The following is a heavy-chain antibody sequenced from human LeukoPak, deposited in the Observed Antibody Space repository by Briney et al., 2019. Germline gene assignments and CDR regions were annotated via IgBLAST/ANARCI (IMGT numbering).Heavy chain of an antibody. J-gene: IGHJ4*02. Sequence: GGSLRLSCAASGFTVSSNYMSWVRQAPGKGLEWVSVIYSGGSTYYADSVKGRFTISRDNSKNTLYLQMNSLRAEDTAVYYCASTFYGDSPPYWGQGTLVTASS. CDR1: GFTVSSNY. CDR3: ASTFYGDSPPY. D-gene: IGHD4-17*01. V-gene: IGHV3-66*01. CDR2: IYSGGST.